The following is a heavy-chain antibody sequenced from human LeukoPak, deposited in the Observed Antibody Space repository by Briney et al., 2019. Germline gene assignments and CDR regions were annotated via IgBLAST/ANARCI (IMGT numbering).Heavy chain of an antibody. CDR2: IYTSGST. CDR3: AREHPRGEVGDFDY. J-gene: IGHJ4*02. D-gene: IGHD3-16*01. V-gene: IGHV4-61*02. CDR1: GGSISSGFYY. Sequence: SETLSLTCTVSGGSISSGFYYWSWIRQPAGKGLEWIGRIYTSGSTNYNPSLKSRISISVDTSKNQFSLKLTSVTAADTAVYYCAREHPRGEVGDFDYWGQGTLVTVSS.